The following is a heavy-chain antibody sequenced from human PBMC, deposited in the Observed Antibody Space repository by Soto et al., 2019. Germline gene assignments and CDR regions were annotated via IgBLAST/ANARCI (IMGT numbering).Heavy chain of an antibody. CDR2: IKQDGSEK. Sequence: EVSLRLSCAASGFTFSSYWMSWVRQAPGKGLEWVANIKQDGSEKYYVDSVKGRFTISRYNAKNSLYLQMNSLRAESTAVYYCARDIGGEVVIAPDYFDDGGQGTLVTCSS. CDR3: ARDIGGEVVIAPDYFDD. D-gene: IGHD2-21*01. V-gene: IGHV3-7*01. J-gene: IGHJ4*02. CDR1: GFTFSSYW.